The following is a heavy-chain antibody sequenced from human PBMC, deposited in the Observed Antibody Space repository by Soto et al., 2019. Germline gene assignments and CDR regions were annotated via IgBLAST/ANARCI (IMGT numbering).Heavy chain of an antibody. V-gene: IGHV4-31*03. D-gene: IGHD3-22*01. CDR2: IYYSGST. J-gene: IGHJ4*02. CDR3: ARVRYYYDSSGYYSTFDY. Sequence: SETLSLTCTVSGGSIGSGGYYWTWIRQHPGKGLEWIGYIYYSGSTYYNPSLKSRVTISVDTSKNQFSLKLSSVTAADTAVYYCARVRYYYDSSGYYSTFDYWGQGTLVTVSS. CDR1: GGSIGSGGYY.